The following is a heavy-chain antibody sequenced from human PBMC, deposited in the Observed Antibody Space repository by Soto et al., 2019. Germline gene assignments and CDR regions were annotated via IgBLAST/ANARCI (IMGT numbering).Heavy chain of an antibody. CDR1: GFTFINAW. CDR2: IKSKSDGGAP. Sequence: ESGGAVVKPGGSLTLSCEASGFTFINAWMNWVRQALGKGLEWVGRIKSKSDGGAPDYAAPVMGRFAISRDDSQNTVSLHMTSLKTEDTAVYYCTTDLAAVAGSFDYWGQGTLVTVSS. CDR3: TTDLAAVAGSFDY. J-gene: IGHJ4*02. D-gene: IGHD6-19*01. V-gene: IGHV3-15*02.